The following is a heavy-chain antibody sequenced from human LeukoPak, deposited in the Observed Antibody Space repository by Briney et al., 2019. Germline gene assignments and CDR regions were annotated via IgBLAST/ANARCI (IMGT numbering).Heavy chain of an antibody. CDR3: ARARGYSYVSTFDY. CDR2: IYYSGST. V-gene: IGHV4-59*01. D-gene: IGHD5-18*01. CDR1: GGSISSYY. Sequence: SETLSLTCTVSGGSISSYYWSWIRQPPGKGLEWIGYIYYSGSTNYNPSLKSRVTISVDTSKNQFSLKLSSVTAADTAVYYCARARGYSYVSTFDYWGQGTLVTVSS. J-gene: IGHJ4*02.